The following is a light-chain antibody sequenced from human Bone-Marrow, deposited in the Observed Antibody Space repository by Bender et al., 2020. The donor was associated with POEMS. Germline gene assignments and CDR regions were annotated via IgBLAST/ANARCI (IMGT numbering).Light chain of an antibody. CDR1: DSDIGRYKF. J-gene: IGLJ1*01. CDR2: EVT. Sequence: QSALAQPPSASGSPGQSVTISCTGTDSDIGRYKFVSWYQHHPGKAPKLILFEVTKRPSGVPDRFDGYKSANTASLTVSGLQAEDEADYYCCSYAGSNNLGFGSGTKVTVL. V-gene: IGLV2-8*01. CDR3: CSYAGSNNLG.